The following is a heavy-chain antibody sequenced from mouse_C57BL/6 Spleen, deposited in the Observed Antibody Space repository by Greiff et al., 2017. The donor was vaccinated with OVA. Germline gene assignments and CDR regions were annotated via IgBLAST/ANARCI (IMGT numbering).Heavy chain of an antibody. CDR3: AREGVAARGWFAY. CDR1: GYTFTSYW. CDR2: INPSNGGT. J-gene: IGHJ3*01. Sequence: VQLQQPGTELVKPGASVKLSCKASGYTFTSYWMHWVKQRPGQGLEWIGNINPSNGGTNYNEKFKSKATLTVDKSSSTAYMQLSSLTSEDCAVYYCAREGVAARGWFAYWGQGTLVTVSA. D-gene: IGHD1-1*01. V-gene: IGHV1-53*01.